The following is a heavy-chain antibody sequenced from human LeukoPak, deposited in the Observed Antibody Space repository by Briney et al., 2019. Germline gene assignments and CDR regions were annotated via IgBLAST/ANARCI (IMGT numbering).Heavy chain of an antibody. CDR2: INPNSGGT. J-gene: IGHJ4*02. Sequence: AASVKVSCKASGYTFTGYYMHWVRHAPGQGLEWMGWINPNSGGTNYAQKFQGRVTMTRDTSISTAYMELSRLRSDDTAVYYCARDSDGDPYVDDWGQGTLVTVSS. V-gene: IGHV1-2*02. D-gene: IGHD4-17*01. CDR3: ARDSDGDPYVDD. CDR1: GYTFTGYY.